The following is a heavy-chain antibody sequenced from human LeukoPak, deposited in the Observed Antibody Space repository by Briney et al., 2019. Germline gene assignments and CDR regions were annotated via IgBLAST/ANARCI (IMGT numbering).Heavy chain of an antibody. V-gene: IGHV3-30*02. D-gene: IGHD2/OR15-2a*01. CDR3: ASRVIVSFDY. Sequence: PGGSLRLSCAASGFTFSNYGMHWVRQAPGKGLEWVAFILYDGSNKYYADSVKGRFTISRDNSKNTLYLQMSSLRAEDTAVFYCASRVIVSFDYWGQGTLVTVSS. CDR1: GFTFSNYG. CDR2: ILYDGSNK. J-gene: IGHJ4*02.